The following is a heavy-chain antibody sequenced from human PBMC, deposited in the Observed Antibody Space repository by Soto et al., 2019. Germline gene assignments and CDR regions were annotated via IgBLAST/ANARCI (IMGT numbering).Heavy chain of an antibody. Sequence: EVHLVESGGGLVQPGGSLRLSCAASGFTFSSYWMTWVRQAPGKGLEWVANIKQDGGAKYYVDSVKGRFTISRDNAKNSLYLQMNSLRAEETAVYYCAKAIYGGNSDFGYWGQGTLVTVSS. J-gene: IGHJ4*02. CDR1: GFTFSSYW. CDR2: IKQDGGAK. V-gene: IGHV3-7*05. CDR3: AKAIYGGNSDFGY. D-gene: IGHD4-17*01.